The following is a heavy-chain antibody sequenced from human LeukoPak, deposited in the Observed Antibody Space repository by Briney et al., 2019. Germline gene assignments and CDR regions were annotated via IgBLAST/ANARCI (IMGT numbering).Heavy chain of an antibody. CDR2: ISGRGDRT. J-gene: IGHJ4*02. Sequence: PGGSLRLSCAASGFTFSSYGMSWVRQAPGKVLVWVSAISGRGDRTYYADSVKGRFTISRDNPKNTLYLQLNSLRAEDTAVYYCAKIQGYFDYWGQGTLVTVSS. CDR1: GFTFSSYG. CDR3: AKIQGYFDY. V-gene: IGHV3-23*01.